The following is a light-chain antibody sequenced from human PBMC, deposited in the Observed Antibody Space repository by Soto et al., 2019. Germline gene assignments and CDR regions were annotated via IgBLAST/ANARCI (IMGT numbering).Light chain of an antibody. Sequence: EIVLTQSPGTLSLSPGERATLSCRASQSVSSSYVAWYQQKTGQAPRLLIYGASSRATGIPDRFSGSGSGTDFTLTISRLEPEDFAVYYCQQYGSSPTFGQGTKVDIK. CDR2: GAS. CDR1: QSVSSSY. V-gene: IGKV3-20*01. CDR3: QQYGSSPT. J-gene: IGKJ1*01.